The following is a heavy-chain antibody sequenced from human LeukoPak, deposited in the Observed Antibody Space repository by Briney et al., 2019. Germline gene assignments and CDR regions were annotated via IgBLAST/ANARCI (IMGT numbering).Heavy chain of an antibody. Sequence: GGSLRLSCEASGFTFNIYGMHWVRQGPGKGLEWVADISYDGSNKDYADSVKGQFTISRDNSKNTLYLQVNSLRAEDTAVYYCTKRRDSDSAVDYWGQGTLVTVSS. V-gene: IGHV3-30*18. J-gene: IGHJ4*02. CDR3: TKRRDSDSAVDY. D-gene: IGHD4-11*01. CDR1: GFTFNIYG. CDR2: ISYDGSNK.